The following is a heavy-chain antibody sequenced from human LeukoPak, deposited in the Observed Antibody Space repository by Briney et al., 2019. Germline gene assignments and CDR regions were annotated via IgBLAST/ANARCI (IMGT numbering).Heavy chain of an antibody. CDR1: GGSFNGYY. Sequence: SETLSLTCAVYGGSFNGYYWSWIRQPPGKGLEWIGEINHSGSTNYNPSLKSRVTISVDTSKNQFSLKLSSVTAADTAVYYCARGWYSGYERVSYYYHGMDVWGQGTTVTVSS. CDR2: INHSGST. D-gene: IGHD5-12*01. CDR3: ARGWYSGYERVSYYYHGMDV. J-gene: IGHJ6*02. V-gene: IGHV4-34*01.